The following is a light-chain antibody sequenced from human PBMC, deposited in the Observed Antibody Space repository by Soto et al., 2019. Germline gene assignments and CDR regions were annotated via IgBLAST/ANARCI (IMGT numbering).Light chain of an antibody. Sequence: QAVVTQPPSASGTPGRRVVISCSGTSSNIGSNTVNWYQQLPGTAPKLLMYSNNHRPSGVPDRFSGSKSGTSASLAISGLQSDDEADYYCAAWDDSLNGYVFATGTKVTVL. J-gene: IGLJ1*01. CDR2: SNN. CDR1: SSNIGSNT. CDR3: AAWDDSLNGYV. V-gene: IGLV1-44*01.